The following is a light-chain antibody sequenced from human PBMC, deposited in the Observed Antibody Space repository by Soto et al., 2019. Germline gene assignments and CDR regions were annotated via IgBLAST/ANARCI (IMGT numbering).Light chain of an antibody. CDR3: CSYAGSGNVV. V-gene: IGLV2-23*01. Sequence: QSVLTQPASVSGSPGQSITISCTGSSSDVGGYDLVSWYQQYPGKAPKLMIYEGSKRPSGVSNRFSGSKSGNTASLTISGLQAEDAADYYCCSYAGSGNVVFGGGTKVTVL. J-gene: IGLJ2*01. CDR1: SSDVGGYDL. CDR2: EGS.